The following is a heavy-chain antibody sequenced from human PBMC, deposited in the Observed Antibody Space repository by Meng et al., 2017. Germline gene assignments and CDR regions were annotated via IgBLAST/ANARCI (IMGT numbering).Heavy chain of an antibody. J-gene: IGHJ4*02. Sequence: GESLKISCAASGFTFSSYWMSWVRQAPGKGLEWVANIKQDGSEKYYVDSVKGRFTISRDNAKNSLYLQMNSLRAEDTAVYYCARIIRYCSGGSCSPPYYFDYWGQGTLDTVSS. CDR3: ARIIRYCSGGSCSPPYYFDY. CDR2: IKQDGSEK. CDR1: GFTFSSYW. D-gene: IGHD2-15*01. V-gene: IGHV3-7*01.